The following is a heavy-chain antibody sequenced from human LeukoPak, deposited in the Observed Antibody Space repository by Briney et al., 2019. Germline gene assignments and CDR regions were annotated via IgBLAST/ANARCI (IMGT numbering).Heavy chain of an antibody. CDR2: IYYSGST. CDR3: ARHDCSSTSCSTAFDY. Sequence: KTSETLSLTCTVSGGSISSSSYYWGWIRQPPRKGLEWIGSIYYSGSTYYNPSLKSRVTISVDTSKNQFSLKLSSVTAADTAVYYCARHDCSSTSCSTAFDYWGQGTLVTVSS. J-gene: IGHJ4*02. CDR1: GGSISSSSYY. D-gene: IGHD2-2*01. V-gene: IGHV4-39*01.